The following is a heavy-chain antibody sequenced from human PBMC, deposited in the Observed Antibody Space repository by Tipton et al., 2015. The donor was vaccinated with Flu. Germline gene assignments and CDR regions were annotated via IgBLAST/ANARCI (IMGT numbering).Heavy chain of an antibody. D-gene: IGHD2-15*01. CDR3: ARGQYCSGGSCYYPRLYYYGMDV. V-gene: IGHV3-11*04. J-gene: IGHJ6*02. CDR1: GFTFSDYY. Sequence: SLRLSCAASGFTFSDYYMSWIRQAPGKGLEWVSYISSSGSTIYYADSVKGRFTISRDNAKNSLYLQMNSLRAEDTAVYYCARGQYCSGGSCYYPRLYYYGMDVWGQGTTVTVSS. CDR2: ISSSGSTI.